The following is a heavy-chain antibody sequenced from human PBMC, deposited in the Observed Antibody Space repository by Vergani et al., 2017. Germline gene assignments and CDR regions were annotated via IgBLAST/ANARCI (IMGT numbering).Heavy chain of an antibody. CDR1: GFTFSSYG. J-gene: IGHJ4*02. CDR2: ISYDGSNK. Sequence: VQLVESGGGLVKPGGSLRLSCAASGFTFSSYGMHWVRQAPGKGLEWVAVISYDGSNKYYADSVKGRFTISRDNSKNTLYLQMNSLRAEDTAVYYCAKLLTPGSHKISVAGTEVFDYWGQGTLVTVSS. V-gene: IGHV3-30*18. D-gene: IGHD6-19*01. CDR3: AKLLTPGSHKISVAGTEVFDY.